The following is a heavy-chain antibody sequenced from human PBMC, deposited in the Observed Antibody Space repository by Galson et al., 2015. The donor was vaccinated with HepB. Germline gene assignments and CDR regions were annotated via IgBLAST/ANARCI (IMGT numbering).Heavy chain of an antibody. V-gene: IGHV1-2*06. Sequence: SVKVSCKASGYTFTGYYMHWVRQAPGQGLEWMGRINPNSGGTNYAQKFQGRVTMTRDTSISTAYMELSRLRSDDTAVYYCAREVSGYDPHFYYYYYYMDVWGKGTTVTVSS. CDR1: GYTFTGYY. CDR2: INPNSGGT. J-gene: IGHJ6*03. CDR3: AREVSGYDPHFYYYYYYMDV. D-gene: IGHD5-12*01.